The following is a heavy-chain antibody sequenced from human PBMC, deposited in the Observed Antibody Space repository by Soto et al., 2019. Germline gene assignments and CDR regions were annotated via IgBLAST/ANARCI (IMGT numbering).Heavy chain of an antibody. D-gene: IGHD1-26*01. CDR1: GYTLTSYG. CDR2: ISAYNGNT. Sequence: GASVKVSCKASGYTLTSYGISWVRQAPGQGLEWMGWISAYNGNTNYAQKLHGRVTMTTDTSTSTAYMELRSLRSDDTAVYYCAREVQSRSYSKYGMDVWGQGTTVTVSS. J-gene: IGHJ6*02. V-gene: IGHV1-18*01. CDR3: AREVQSRSYSKYGMDV.